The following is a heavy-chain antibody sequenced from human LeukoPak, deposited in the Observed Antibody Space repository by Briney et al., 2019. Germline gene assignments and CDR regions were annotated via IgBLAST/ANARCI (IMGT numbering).Heavy chain of an antibody. J-gene: IGHJ4*02. CDR3: AVQITMIVVVPYFDY. CDR2: ISGTGTTI. CDR1: GLTFSDYY. D-gene: IGHD3-22*01. Sequence: GGSLRLSCAASGLTFSDYYMTWIRQAPGKGLEWVSSISGTGTTIYSADSVRGRFTVSRDNARNSLFLHMNSLRAEDTAGYYCAVQITMIVVVPYFDYWGQGTLVTVSS. V-gene: IGHV3-11*04.